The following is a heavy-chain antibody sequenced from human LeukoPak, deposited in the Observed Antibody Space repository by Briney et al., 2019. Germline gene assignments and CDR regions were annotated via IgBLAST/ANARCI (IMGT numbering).Heavy chain of an antibody. CDR1: GFTFSNAW. CDR3: TTDRHYYDSSGYYLFWFDP. CDR2: IKSKTDGGTT. Sequence: GGSLRLSWAASGFTFSNAWMSWVRQAPGKGLEWVGRIKSKTDGGTTDYAAPVKGRFTISRDDSKNTLYLQMNSLKTEDTAVYYCTTDRHYYDSSGYYLFWFDPWGQGTLVTVSS. V-gene: IGHV3-15*01. D-gene: IGHD3-22*01. J-gene: IGHJ5*02.